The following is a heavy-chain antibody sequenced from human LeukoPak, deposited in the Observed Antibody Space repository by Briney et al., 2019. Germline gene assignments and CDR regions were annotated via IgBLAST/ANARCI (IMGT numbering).Heavy chain of an antibody. CDR3: AHRVTNSLFDY. CDR2: LYWDDDK. V-gene: IGHV2-5*02. Sequence: SGPTLVKPTQTLTLTCTFSGFSLSTTGVGVGWIRQPPGKALEWLALLYWDDDKRYSPSLTSRLTITKDTSKNQVVPTMTNMGPVDTATYFCAHRVTNSLFDYWGQGTLVTVSS. CDR1: GFSLSTTGVG. D-gene: IGHD4-23*01. J-gene: IGHJ4*02.